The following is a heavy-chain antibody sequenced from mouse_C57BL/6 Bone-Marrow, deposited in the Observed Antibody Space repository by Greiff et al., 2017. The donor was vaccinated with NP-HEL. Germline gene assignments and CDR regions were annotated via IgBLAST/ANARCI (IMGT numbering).Heavy chain of an antibody. CDR3: ARREPTASSLYWYFDV. CDR2: IYPGSGNT. Sequence: QVQLQQSGPELVKPGASVKISCKASGYTFTDYYINWVKQRPGQGLEWIGWIYPGSGNTKYNEKFKGKATLTVDTSSSTAYMQLSSLTSEDSAVYFCARREPTASSLYWYFDVWGTGTTVTVSS. D-gene: IGHD1-1*01. CDR1: GYTFTDYY. V-gene: IGHV1-84*01. J-gene: IGHJ1*03.